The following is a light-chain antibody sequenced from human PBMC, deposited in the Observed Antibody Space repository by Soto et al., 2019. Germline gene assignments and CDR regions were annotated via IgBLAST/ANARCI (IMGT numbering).Light chain of an antibody. Sequence: QSVLTQPASVSGSPGQSITISCTGTSSDVGSHNLVSWYQQHPGKAPKLMIYEGTQRPSGVSTRFSGSKSGNTASLTISGLQAEDEADYFCCSYAAGSTLVFGGGTQLTVL. V-gene: IGLV2-23*01. J-gene: IGLJ3*02. CDR2: EGT. CDR3: CSYAAGSTLV. CDR1: SSDVGSHNL.